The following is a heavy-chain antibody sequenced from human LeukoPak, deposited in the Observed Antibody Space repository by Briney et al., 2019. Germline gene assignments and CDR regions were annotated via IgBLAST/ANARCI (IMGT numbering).Heavy chain of an antibody. CDR1: GFTFSSYG. Sequence: PGRSLRLSCAASGFTFSSYGMHWVRQAPGKGLEWVAVISYDGSNKYYADSAKGRFTISRDNSKNTLYLQMNSLRAEDTAVYYCAKDPNGYNYRYYFDYWGQGTLVTVSS. V-gene: IGHV3-30*18. J-gene: IGHJ4*02. CDR3: AKDPNGYNYRYYFDY. CDR2: ISYDGSNK. D-gene: IGHD5-24*01.